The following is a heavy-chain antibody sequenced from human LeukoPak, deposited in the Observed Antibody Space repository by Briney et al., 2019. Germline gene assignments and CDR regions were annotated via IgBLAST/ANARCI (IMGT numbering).Heavy chain of an antibody. J-gene: IGHJ6*04. CDR2: IKQDGTEK. D-gene: IGHD3-10*02. CDR1: GFTFSSYT. V-gene: IGHV3-7*01. Sequence: GGSLRLSCAASGFTFSSYTMSWVRQAPGKGLEWVANIKQDGTEKYYVDSVKGRFTISRDNAKNSLYLQMNSLRAEDTAVYYCAELGITMIGGVWGKGTTVTISS. CDR3: AELGITMIGGV.